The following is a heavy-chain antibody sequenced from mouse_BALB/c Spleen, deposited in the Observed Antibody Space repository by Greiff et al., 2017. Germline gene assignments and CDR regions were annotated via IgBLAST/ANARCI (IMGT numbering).Heavy chain of an antibody. CDR2: INPNNGGT. CDR3: ARRGYGNYGGFAY. J-gene: IGHJ3*01. V-gene: IGHV1-18*01. D-gene: IGHD2-10*02. CDR1: GYTFTDYN. Sequence: VQLQQSGPELVKPGASVKIPCKASGYTFTDYNMDWVKQIHGKSLEWIGDINPNNGGTIYNQKFKGKATLTVDKSSSTAYMELRSLTSEDTAVYYCARRGYGNYGGFAYWGQGTLVTVSA.